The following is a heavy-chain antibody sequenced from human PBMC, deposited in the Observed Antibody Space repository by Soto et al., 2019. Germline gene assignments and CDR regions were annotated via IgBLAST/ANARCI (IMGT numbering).Heavy chain of an antibody. CDR2: IYYGGST. J-gene: IGHJ4*02. V-gene: IGHV4-39*01. D-gene: IGHD4-17*01. Sequence: QLQLQESGPGLVKPSETLSLTCTVSGGSISSSSYYWGWIRQPPGKGLEWIGSIYYGGSTYYNPSSKSRFSISVGTSKRQFSLKLSSVTAADAAVYDCAGCGDYVGRVGPIDCWGQGTLVTVSS. CDR3: AGCGDYVGRVGPIDC. CDR1: GGSISSSSYY.